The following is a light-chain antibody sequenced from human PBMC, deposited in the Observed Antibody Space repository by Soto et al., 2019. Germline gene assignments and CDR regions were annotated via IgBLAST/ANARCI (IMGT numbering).Light chain of an antibody. Sequence: QSVLTQPPSASGTPGQRVTISCSGRSSNIGSNTVNWYQHLPGTAPKLLIYNNNQRPSGVPDRFSGSKSGTSASLAISGLQSEDEADYFCAAWDDSLSGPVFGGGTKVT. CDR2: NNN. V-gene: IGLV1-44*01. CDR1: SSNIGSNT. CDR3: AAWDDSLSGPV. J-gene: IGLJ3*02.